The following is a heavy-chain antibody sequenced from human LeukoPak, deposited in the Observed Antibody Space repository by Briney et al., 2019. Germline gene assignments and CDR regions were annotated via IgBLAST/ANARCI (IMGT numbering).Heavy chain of an antibody. CDR1: GGYISSSSYD. V-gene: IGHV4-39*01. J-gene: IGHJ1*01. CDR3: ARRRYYDSTGYLD. D-gene: IGHD3-22*01. Sequence: SETLSLTCTVSGGYISSSSYDWGWIRQPPGKGLEWIGDIYYTGRTYYNSSLKSRLTVSIDTSKNQISVKLASVTAADTAVYYCARRRYYDSTGYLDWGQGTLITVSS. CDR2: IYYTGRT.